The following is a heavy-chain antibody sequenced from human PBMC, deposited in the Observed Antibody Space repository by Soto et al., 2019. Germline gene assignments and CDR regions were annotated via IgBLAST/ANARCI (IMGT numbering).Heavy chain of an antibody. D-gene: IGHD5-12*01. CDR1: GFTFSSYA. J-gene: IGHJ4*02. V-gene: IGHV3-30-3*01. CDR3: ARCACRDGYNPPGDY. Sequence: QVQLVESGGGVVQPGRSLRLSCAASGFTFSSYAMHWVRQAPGKGLEWVAVISYDGSNKYYADSVKGRFTISRDNSKNTLYLQMNSVWAEDTAVYYCARCACRDGYNPPGDYWGQGPLVTVSS. CDR2: ISYDGSNK.